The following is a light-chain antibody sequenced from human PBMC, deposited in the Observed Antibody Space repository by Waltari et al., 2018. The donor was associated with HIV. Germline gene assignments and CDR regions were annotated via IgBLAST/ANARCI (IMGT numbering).Light chain of an antibody. J-gene: IGKJ2*03. CDR3: QQYYHSPLS. V-gene: IGKV1-NL1*01. CDR2: GAS. CDR1: RDIVSS. Sequence: DIQMTQSPSSLSASVGDRVTLTCRASRDIVSSLAWYQQKPGKPPKLLVYGASKLQSGVPSRFSGSGSGTTYTLILGCLQADDFATYFCQQYYHSPLSFGQGNKVEMK.